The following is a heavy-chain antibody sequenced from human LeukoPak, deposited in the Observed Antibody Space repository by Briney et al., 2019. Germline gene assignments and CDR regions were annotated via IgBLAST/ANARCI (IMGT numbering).Heavy chain of an antibody. CDR3: ARGNDFSGDY. V-gene: IGHV3-7*04. CDR1: GFTFRTYW. Sequence: GGSLRLCCAASGFTFRTYWMSWVRQAPGKGLEWVANIHQDGNEKYYVDSVKGRFTISRDNAKNSLYLQMNSLRVEDTAVYYCARGNDFSGDYWGQGTLVTVSS. D-gene: IGHD2-21*02. CDR2: IHQDGNEK. J-gene: IGHJ4*02.